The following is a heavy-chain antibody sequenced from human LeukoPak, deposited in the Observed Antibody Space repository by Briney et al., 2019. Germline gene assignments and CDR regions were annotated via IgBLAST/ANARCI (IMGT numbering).Heavy chain of an antibody. D-gene: IGHD6-13*01. CDR2: ISAYNGNT. J-gene: IGHJ6*03. V-gene: IGHV1-18*01. CDR1: GYTFTSYG. CDR3: ARELYSSSWYGYYYYMDV. Sequence: ASVRVSCTASGYTFTSYGISWVRQAPGQGLEWMGWISAYNGNTNYAQKLQGRVTMTTDTSTSTAYMELRSLRSDDTAVYYCARELYSSSWYGYYYYMDVWGKGTTVTVSS.